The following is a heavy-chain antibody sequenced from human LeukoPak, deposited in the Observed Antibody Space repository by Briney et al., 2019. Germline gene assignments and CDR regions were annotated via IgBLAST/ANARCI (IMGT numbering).Heavy chain of an antibody. D-gene: IGHD3-10*01. CDR3: TSRARDSGNYPGDFDY. J-gene: IGHJ4*02. CDR2: INPNSGGT. CDR1: GYTFTGYY. Sequence: ASVKVSCKASGYTFTGYYMHWVRQAPGQGLEWMGWINPNSGGTIYAQKFQGRVTMTGDTSISTAYLELSSLRSDDTAVYYCTSRARDSGNYPGDFDYWGQGTLVTVSS. V-gene: IGHV1-2*02.